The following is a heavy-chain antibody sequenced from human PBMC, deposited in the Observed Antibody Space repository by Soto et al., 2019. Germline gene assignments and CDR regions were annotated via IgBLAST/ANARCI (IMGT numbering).Heavy chain of an antibody. Sequence: QVQLVESGGGLVKPGGSLRLSCAASGFTFSDYYMSWIRQAPGKGLEWVSYISSSSSYTNYADSVKGRFTISRDNAKNSLYLEKNRLRAEDTAVYYCSGGGRRVGFKLLPDYWGQGTLVTVSS. J-gene: IGHJ4*02. CDR1: GFTFSDYY. D-gene: IGHD3-10*01. CDR2: ISSSSSYT. V-gene: IGHV3-11*05. CDR3: SGGGRRVGFKLLPDY.